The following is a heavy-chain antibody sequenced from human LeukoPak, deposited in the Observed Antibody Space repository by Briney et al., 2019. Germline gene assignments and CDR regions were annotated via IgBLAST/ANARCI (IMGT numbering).Heavy chain of an antibody. CDR1: GFTFSNFA. CDR2: ISGSGDTT. J-gene: IGHJ4*02. D-gene: IGHD5-24*01. Sequence: GGSLRVSCAASGFTFSNFAMSWVRQAPGKRLEWVSGISGSGDTTYYADSVMGRFTISRDSSKNTLFLQMNSLRAEDAAIYYCAKHRSEVAMAALNYWGQGTLVTVSS. V-gene: IGHV3-23*01. CDR3: AKHRSEVAMAALNY.